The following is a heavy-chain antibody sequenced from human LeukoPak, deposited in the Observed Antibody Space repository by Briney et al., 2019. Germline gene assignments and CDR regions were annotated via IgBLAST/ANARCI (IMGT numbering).Heavy chain of an antibody. Sequence: PGRSLRLSCAASGFTFSSYGMHWVRQAPGKGLEWVAVISYDGSNKYYADSVKGRFTISRDNSKNTLYLQMNSLRAEDTAVYYCAKRIRYCSSTSCSDYYYGMDVWGQGTTVTVSS. CDR2: ISYDGSNK. CDR1: GFTFSSYG. V-gene: IGHV3-30*18. D-gene: IGHD2-2*01. J-gene: IGHJ6*02. CDR3: AKRIRYCSSTSCSDYYYGMDV.